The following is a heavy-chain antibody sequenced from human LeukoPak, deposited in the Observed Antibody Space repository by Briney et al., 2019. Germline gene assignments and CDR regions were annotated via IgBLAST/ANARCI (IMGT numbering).Heavy chain of an antibody. J-gene: IGHJ5*02. Sequence: PSETLSLTCTVSGGSISSSSYYWGWIRPPPGKGLEGIGSIYYSGSTYYNPSLKSRVTISVDTSKNQFSLKLSSVTAADTAVYYCARHATVTTSPRFDPWGQGTLVTVSS. D-gene: IGHD4-17*01. V-gene: IGHV4-39*01. CDR3: ARHATVTTSPRFDP. CDR1: GGSISSSSYY. CDR2: IYYSGST.